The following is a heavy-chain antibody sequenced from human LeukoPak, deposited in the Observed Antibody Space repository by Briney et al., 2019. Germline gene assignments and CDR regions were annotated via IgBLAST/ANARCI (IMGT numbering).Heavy chain of an antibody. J-gene: IGHJ5*02. V-gene: IGHV4-4*07. CDR1: GASITSYY. Sequence: SETLSLTCTVSGASITSYYWSWIRQPAGKGLEWIGRIYISGSTNYNPSLKSRVTMSVDTSKNQSSLKLSSVTAADTAVYYCARDLEQQLGDFWFDPWGQGTLVTVSS. CDR3: ARDLEQQLGDFWFDP. CDR2: IYISGST. D-gene: IGHD6-13*01.